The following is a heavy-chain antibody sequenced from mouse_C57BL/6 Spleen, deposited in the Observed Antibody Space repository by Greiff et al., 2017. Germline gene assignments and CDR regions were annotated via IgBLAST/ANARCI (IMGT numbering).Heavy chain of an antibody. CDR2: IYPGDGDT. CDR3: ARRSYYGSSYRYFDV. CDR1: GYAFSSSW. V-gene: IGHV1-82*01. D-gene: IGHD1-1*01. Sequence: LQQSGPELVKPGASVKISCKASGYAFSSSWMNWVKQRPGKGLEWIGRIYPGDGDTNYNGKFKGKATLTADKSSSTAYMQLSSLTSEDSAVYFCARRSYYGSSYRYFDVWGTGTTVTVSS. J-gene: IGHJ1*03.